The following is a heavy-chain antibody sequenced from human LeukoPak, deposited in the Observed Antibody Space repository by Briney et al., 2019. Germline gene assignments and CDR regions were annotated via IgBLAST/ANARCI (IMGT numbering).Heavy chain of an antibody. V-gene: IGHV4-39*07. CDR2: FYYSGST. J-gene: IGHJ6*03. CDR3: ARVEEGYGSGRRENYYYYYMDV. Sequence: PSETLSLTCTVSGGSISSSTSYWGWIRQPPGKGLEWIGSFYYSGSTYYNPSLKSRVTISVDTSKNQFSLKLSSVTAADTAVYYCARVEEGYGSGRRENYYYYYMDVWGKGTTVTISS. CDR1: GGSISSSTSY. D-gene: IGHD3-10*01.